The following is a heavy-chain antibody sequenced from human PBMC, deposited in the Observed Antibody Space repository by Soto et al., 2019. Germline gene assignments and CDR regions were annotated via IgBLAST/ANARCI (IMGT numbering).Heavy chain of an antibody. CDR3: ARDEGPTGCGGVDY. Sequence: QVQLVESGVGVVQPGRSLRLSCAASGFTFSSYAMHWVRQAPGKGLDWVSVISYDGSNKYYADSVKGRFTISRDNSKITLYLPMNSLRAEDTAVYYCARDEGPTGCGGVDYWAQGTLVTVSS. V-gene: IGHV3-30-3*01. CDR2: ISYDGSNK. CDR1: GFTFSSYA. J-gene: IGHJ4*02. D-gene: IGHD2-21*01.